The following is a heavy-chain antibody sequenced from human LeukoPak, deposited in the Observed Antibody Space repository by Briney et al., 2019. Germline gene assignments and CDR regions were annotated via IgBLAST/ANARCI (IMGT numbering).Heavy chain of an antibody. CDR3: ARGIVATITEYYFDY. J-gene: IGHJ4*02. Sequence: GASVKVSCKASGGTFSSYAISWVRQAPGQGLEWMGGIIPIFGTANYAQKFQGRVTITADESTSTAYMELSSLRSEDTAVYYCARGIVATITEYYFDYWGQGTLVTVSS. D-gene: IGHD5-12*01. CDR2: IIPIFGTA. CDR1: GGTFSSYA. V-gene: IGHV1-69*01.